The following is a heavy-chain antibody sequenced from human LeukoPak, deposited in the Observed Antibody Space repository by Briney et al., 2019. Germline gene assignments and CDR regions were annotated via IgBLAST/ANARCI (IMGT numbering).Heavy chain of an antibody. D-gene: IGHD3-10*01. CDR2: INHSGST. V-gene: IGHV4-34*01. CDR1: GGSFSGYY. CDR3: ASTMVRGVTAPKTFDY. Sequence: SETLSLTCAVYGGSFSGYYWSWIRQPPGKGLEWIGEINHSGSTNYNPSLKSRVTISVDTSKNQFSLKLSSVTAADTAVYYCASTMVRGVTAPKTFDYWGQGTLVTVSS. J-gene: IGHJ4*02.